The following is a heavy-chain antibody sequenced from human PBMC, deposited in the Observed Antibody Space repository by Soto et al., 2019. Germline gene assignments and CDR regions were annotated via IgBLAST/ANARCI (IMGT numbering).Heavy chain of an antibody. CDR3: ARGYRVVVALSPWFDP. Sequence: QVQLQESGPGLVKPSQTLSLTCTVSGGSISSGDYYWSWIRQPPGKGLEWIGYIYYSGSTYYNPSLKSRVTVSVDTSKNQFSLKLSSVTAADTAVYYCARGYRVVVALSPWFDPWGQGTLVTVSS. J-gene: IGHJ5*02. CDR2: IYYSGST. D-gene: IGHD2-2*01. CDR1: GGSISSGDYY. V-gene: IGHV4-30-4*01.